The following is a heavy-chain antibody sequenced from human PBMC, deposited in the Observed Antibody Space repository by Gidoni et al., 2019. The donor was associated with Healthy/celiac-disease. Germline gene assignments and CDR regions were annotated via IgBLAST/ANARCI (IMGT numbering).Heavy chain of an antibody. J-gene: IGHJ4*02. CDR3: ARYNTGLGVELYSDRGLDY. Sequence: QVQLQESGPGLVKPSETLSLTCTVSGGSISSYYWSWIRQPPGKGLEWIGYIYYSGSTNYNPSLKSRVTISVDTSKNQFSLKLSSVTAADTAVYYCARYNTGLGVELYSDRGLDYWGQGTLVTVSS. CDR1: GGSISSYY. D-gene: IGHD3-10*02. V-gene: IGHV4-59*01. CDR2: IYYSGST.